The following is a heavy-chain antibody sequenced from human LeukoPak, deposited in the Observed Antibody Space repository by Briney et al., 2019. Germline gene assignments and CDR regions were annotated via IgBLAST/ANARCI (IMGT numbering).Heavy chain of an antibody. V-gene: IGHV3-23*01. CDR3: AKGGKWDVTPFDY. CDR2: ISGSGGRT. CDR1: GFTFSTYV. J-gene: IGHJ4*02. Sequence: GGSLRLSCAASGFTFSTYVMSWVRQAPGKGLEWVSAISGSGGRTYYADSVKGRFTISRDNSKNTLYLQLNGLRAEDTAVYYCAKGGKWDVTPFDYWGQGTLVTVSS. D-gene: IGHD1-26*01.